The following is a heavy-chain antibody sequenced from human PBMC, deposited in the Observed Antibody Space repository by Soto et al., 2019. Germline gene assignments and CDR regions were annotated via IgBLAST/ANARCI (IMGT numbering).Heavy chain of an antibody. J-gene: IGHJ6*02. V-gene: IGHV1-18*01. CDR3: AIVGFTMVRGVKNLGYYYGMDV. Sequence: GASVKVSCKTSGYPFTSYGIGWVRQAPGQGLEWMAWISPYNGNTYYAQKFQGRVTMTTDTSMNTDYMELSRLRSDDTAVYYCAIVGFTMVRGVKNLGYYYGMDVWGQGTTVTVSS. CDR1: GYPFTSYG. CDR2: ISPYNGNT. D-gene: IGHD3-10*01.